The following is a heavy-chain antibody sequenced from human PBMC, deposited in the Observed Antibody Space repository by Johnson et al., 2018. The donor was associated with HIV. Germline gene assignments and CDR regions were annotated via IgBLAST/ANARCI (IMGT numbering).Heavy chain of an antibody. Sequence: VQLVESGGGLVQPGGSLRLSCAASGFNFGGYWMSWVRQAPGKGLEWVANIKQDGSEKYYVDSVKGRFTISRDNSKNTVLLQMNSLRVEDTAVYYCARGGHCGGDCAGAKQALDIWGQGTRVTVYS. D-gene: IGHD2-21*01. V-gene: IGHV3-7*05. CDR1: GFNFGGYW. CDR2: IKQDGSEK. CDR3: ARGGHCGGDCAGAKQALDI. J-gene: IGHJ3*02.